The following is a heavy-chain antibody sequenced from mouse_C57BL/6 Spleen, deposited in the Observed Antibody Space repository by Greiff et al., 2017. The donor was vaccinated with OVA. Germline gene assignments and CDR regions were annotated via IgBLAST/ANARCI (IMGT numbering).Heavy chain of an antibody. CDR1: GFTFSSYA. CDR3: TRDRNGNFYAMDY. CDR2: ISSGGDYI. D-gene: IGHD2-1*01. Sequence: EVMLVESGEGLVKPGGSLKLSCAASGFTFSSYAMSWVRQTPEKRLEWVAYISSGGDYIYYADTVKGRFTISRDNARNTLYLQMSSLQSEDTAMYYCTRDRNGNFYAMDYWGQGTSVTVSS. J-gene: IGHJ4*01. V-gene: IGHV5-9-1*02.